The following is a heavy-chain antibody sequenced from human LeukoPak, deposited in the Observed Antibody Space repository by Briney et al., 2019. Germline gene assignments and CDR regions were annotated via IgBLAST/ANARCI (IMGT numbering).Heavy chain of an antibody. CDR3: ARERYFDWLLYFDY. Sequence: GRSLRLSCAASGFTFSSYGMHWVRQAPGKGLEWVAVISYDGSNKYYADSVKGRFTISRDNSKNTLYLQMNSLRAEDTAVYYCARERYFDWLLYFDYWGQGTLVTVSS. CDR1: GFTFSSYG. J-gene: IGHJ4*02. V-gene: IGHV3-30*03. D-gene: IGHD3-9*01. CDR2: ISYDGSNK.